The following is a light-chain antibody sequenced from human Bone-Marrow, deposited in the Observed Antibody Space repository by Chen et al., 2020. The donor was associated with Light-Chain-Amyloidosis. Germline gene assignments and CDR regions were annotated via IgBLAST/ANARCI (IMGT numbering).Light chain of an antibody. V-gene: IGLV2-23*02. CDR1: YSDVGSHNL. CDR3: CSYGGRFSLM. Sequence: SALTQPASVSGSPGQSFTIACTGSYSDVGSHNLVSWYQLHPGRAPKLILYGVNNRPSGVSERFSGSKTDNTASLTISGLLGEDEADYYCCSYGGRFSLMFGGGTRLTVL. J-gene: IGLJ3*02. CDR2: GVN.